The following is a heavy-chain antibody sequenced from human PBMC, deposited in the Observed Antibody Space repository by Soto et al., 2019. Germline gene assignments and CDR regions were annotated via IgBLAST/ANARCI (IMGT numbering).Heavy chain of an antibody. D-gene: IGHD4-17*01. J-gene: IGHJ5*02. V-gene: IGHV1-69*06. Sequence: VQLVQAGAEVKKPGSSLKVSCKASEGTFSSYPISWVRQAPGQGLEWMGGTNGNLGTGNYAQKFQGILTIKTDKSTTIAYMELSSLSSDDTDVAYCARRVSHGYFRCFDNWGQGTLVTVSS. CDR2: TNGNLGTG. CDR3: ARRVSHGYFRCFDN. CDR1: EGTFSSYP.